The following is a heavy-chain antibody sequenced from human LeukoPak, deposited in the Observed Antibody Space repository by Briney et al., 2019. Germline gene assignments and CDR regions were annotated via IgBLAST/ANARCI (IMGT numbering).Heavy chain of an antibody. D-gene: IGHD6-19*01. CDR2: INWNGGST. CDR3: ARDRAGWYDDYYYYMDV. Sequence: GGSLRLSCAASGFTFDDYGMSWVRQAPGKGLEWVSGINWNGGSTGYADSVKGRFTISRDNAKNSLYLQMNSLRAEDTALYYCARDRAGWYDDYYYYMDVWGKGTTVTVSS. V-gene: IGHV3-20*04. J-gene: IGHJ6*03. CDR1: GFTFDDYG.